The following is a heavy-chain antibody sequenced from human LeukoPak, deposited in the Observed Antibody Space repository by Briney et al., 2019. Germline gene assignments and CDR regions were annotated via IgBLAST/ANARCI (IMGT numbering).Heavy chain of an antibody. CDR2: ISWNSGSI. Sequence: SGGSLRLSCAASGFTFDDYAMHWVRQAPGKGLEWVSGISWNSGSIGYADSVKGRFTISRDNAKNSLYLQMNSLRAEDTALYHCARDTVRGSYGYVGLIGSGFDYWGQGTLVTVSS. CDR1: GFTFDDYA. J-gene: IGHJ4*02. CDR3: ARDTVRGSYGYVGLIGSGFDY. V-gene: IGHV3-9*01. D-gene: IGHD3-16*01.